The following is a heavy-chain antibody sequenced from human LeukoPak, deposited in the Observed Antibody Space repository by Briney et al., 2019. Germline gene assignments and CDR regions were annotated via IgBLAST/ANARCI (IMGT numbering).Heavy chain of an antibody. CDR3: AKGGSCDGCMDY. Sequence: GGSLRLSCAASGFTFDDYAMHWGLQAPATGLETGSGISWNSGSIGYADSVKGRFTTSRDNAKDSLYLQMNSLRAEDTALYYCAKGGSCDGCMDYWAQGTLVSVSS. D-gene: IGHD5-24*01. J-gene: IGHJ4*02. CDR1: GFTFDDYA. V-gene: IGHV3-9*01. CDR2: ISWNSGSI.